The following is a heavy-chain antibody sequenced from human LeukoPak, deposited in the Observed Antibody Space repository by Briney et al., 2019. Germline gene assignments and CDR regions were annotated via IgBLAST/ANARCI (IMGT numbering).Heavy chain of an antibody. CDR3: ARVKYYDFWSGYYYFDY. CDR1: GGSISSSSYY. V-gene: IGHV4-39*07. D-gene: IGHD3-3*01. CDR2: IYYSGST. Sequence: SETLSLTCTVSGGSISSSSYYWGWIRQPPGKGLEWIGSIYYSGSTYYNPSLKSRVTISVDTSKNQFSLKLSSVTAADTAVYYCARVKYYDFWSGYYYFDYWGQGTLDTVSS. J-gene: IGHJ4*02.